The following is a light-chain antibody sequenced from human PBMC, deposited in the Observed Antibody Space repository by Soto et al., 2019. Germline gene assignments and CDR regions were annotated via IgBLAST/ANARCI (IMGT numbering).Light chain of an antibody. Sequence: IQMTQSPSTLSASIGDRVTITCRASQSINNRLAWYQQMPGKAPNLLIYDASTLGSGVPSRFRGSGSETEFTLTISGLQPDDFATYYCQQFIDGWTFGQGTKVEIK. CDR1: QSINNR. J-gene: IGKJ1*01. V-gene: IGKV1-5*01. CDR3: QQFIDGWT. CDR2: DAS.